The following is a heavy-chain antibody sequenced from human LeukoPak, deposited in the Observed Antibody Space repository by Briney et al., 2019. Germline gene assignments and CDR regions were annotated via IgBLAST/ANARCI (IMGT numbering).Heavy chain of an antibody. D-gene: IGHD6-19*01. CDR3: AKDQYNSHWYGSWAGY. V-gene: IGHV3-23*01. CDR1: GFTFSSYA. J-gene: IGHJ4*02. Sequence: GGSLRLSCAASGFTFSSYAMSWVRQAPGKGLEWVSAISGSGGSTYSADSVKGRFTISRDNSKNTLYLQMNRLRAEDTAVYYCAKDQYNSHWYGSWAGYWGQGTLVTVSS. CDR2: ISGSGGST.